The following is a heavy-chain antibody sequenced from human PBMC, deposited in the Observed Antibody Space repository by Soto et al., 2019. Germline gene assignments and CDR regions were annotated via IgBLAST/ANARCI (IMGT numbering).Heavy chain of an antibody. D-gene: IGHD3-3*01. V-gene: IGHV4-31*03. CDR1: GGSISSGGYY. Sequence: SETLSHTCTFSGGSISSGGYYLSWIRKHPGKGLEWIGYIYYSGSTYYNPSLKSRVTISVDTSKNQFSLKLSSVTAADTAVYYCAREAIFGVVNWFDPWGQGTLVTVSS. CDR2: IYYSGST. CDR3: AREAIFGVVNWFDP. J-gene: IGHJ5*02.